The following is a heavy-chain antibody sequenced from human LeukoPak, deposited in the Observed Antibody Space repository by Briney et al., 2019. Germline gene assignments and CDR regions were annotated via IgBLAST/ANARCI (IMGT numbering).Heavy chain of an antibody. CDR1: GFTFSSYS. J-gene: IGHJ4*02. V-gene: IGHV3-21*01. CDR3: ARDAIYCSGGSCYDDY. D-gene: IGHD2-15*01. CDR2: ISSSSSYI. Sequence: KAGGSLRLSCAASGFTFSSYSMNWVRQAPGKGLEWVSSISSSSSYIYYADSVKGRFTISRDNANNSLYLQMNSLRAEDTAVYYCARDAIYCSGGSCYDDYWGQGTLVTVSS.